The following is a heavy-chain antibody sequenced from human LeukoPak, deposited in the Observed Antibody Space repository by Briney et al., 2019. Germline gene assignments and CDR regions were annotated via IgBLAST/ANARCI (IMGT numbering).Heavy chain of an antibody. J-gene: IGHJ6*02. CDR1: GFTFSSYA. Sequence: GGSLRLSCAASGFTFSSYAMTWVRQAPGKGLEWVSAINGGGYNTYYADSVKGRFTISRDNSENTLYLQMNSLRAEDTAVYYCARDVPPYLANYYYYGMDVWGQGTTVTVSS. CDR3: ARDVPPYLANYYYYGMDV. D-gene: IGHD3-16*01. CDR2: INGGGYNT. V-gene: IGHV3-23*01.